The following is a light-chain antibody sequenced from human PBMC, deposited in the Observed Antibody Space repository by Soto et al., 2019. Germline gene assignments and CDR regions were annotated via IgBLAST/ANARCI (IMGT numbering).Light chain of an antibody. V-gene: IGKV3-20*01. CDR2: ETS. J-gene: IGKJ3*01. CDR3: QQYGSRPPVT. CDR1: QTVSSGY. Sequence: EIVLTQSPGTLSLSPGERATLSCRASQTVSSGYFAWYQQKPGQPPRVLIYETSIRATGMPERFSGSGSGTDFTLIIISLEPEDYAVYYCQQYGSRPPVTFGPGTRVDIK.